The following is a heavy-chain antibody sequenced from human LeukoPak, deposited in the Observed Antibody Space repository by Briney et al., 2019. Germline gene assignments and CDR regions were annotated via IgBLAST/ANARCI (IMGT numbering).Heavy chain of an antibody. D-gene: IGHD6-13*01. CDR3: ARVTPGYSSSWYDAFDI. CDR1: GGSFSGYY. Sequence: NPSETLSLTCAVYGGSFSGYYWSWIRQPPGKGLEWIGEINHSGSTNYNPSLKSRVTISVDTSKNQFSLKLSSVTAADTAVYYCARVTPGYSSSWYDAFDIWGQGTMVTVSS. J-gene: IGHJ3*02. CDR2: INHSGST. V-gene: IGHV4-34*01.